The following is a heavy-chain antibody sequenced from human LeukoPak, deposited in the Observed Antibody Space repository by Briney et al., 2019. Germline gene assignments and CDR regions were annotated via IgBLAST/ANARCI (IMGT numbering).Heavy chain of an antibody. CDR1: GGSISSDY. J-gene: IGHJ4*02. V-gene: IGHV4-59*08. CDR3: VRRDTGWNYFDY. Sequence: SETLSLTCTVSGGSISSDYWNWIRQPPGKGLQWIGDIYYTGKNNYNPSLKSRVTISLDTSKDHLSLNLTSVLAADTAIYYCVRRDTGWNYFDYWGQGILVTVSS. CDR2: IYYTGKN. D-gene: IGHD6-19*01.